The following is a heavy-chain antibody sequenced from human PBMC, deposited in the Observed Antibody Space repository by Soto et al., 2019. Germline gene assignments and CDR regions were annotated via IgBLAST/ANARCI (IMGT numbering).Heavy chain of an antibody. CDR3: ARGSRYDYVWGSYRRVGYYFDY. CDR2: IYYSGST. Sequence: SETLSLTCTVSGGSISSYYWSWIRQPPGKGLEWIGYIYYSGSTNYNPSLKSRVTISVDTSKNQFSLKLSSVTAADTAVYYCARGSRYDYVWGSYRRVGYYFDYWGQGTLVTVSS. V-gene: IGHV4-59*01. J-gene: IGHJ4*02. CDR1: GGSISSYY. D-gene: IGHD3-16*02.